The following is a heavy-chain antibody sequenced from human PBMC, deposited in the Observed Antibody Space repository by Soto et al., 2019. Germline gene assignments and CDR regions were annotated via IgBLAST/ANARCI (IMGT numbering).Heavy chain of an antibody. CDR3: ARDNDSSGYPRYYFDY. CDR1: GFTFSSYG. Sequence: SLRLSCAASGFTFSSYGMHWVRQAPGKGLEWVAVIWYDGSNKYYADSVKGRFTISRDNSKNTLYLQMNSLRAEDTAVYYCARDNDSSGYPRYYFDYWGQGTLVTVSS. D-gene: IGHD3-22*01. J-gene: IGHJ4*02. V-gene: IGHV3-33*01. CDR2: IWYDGSNK.